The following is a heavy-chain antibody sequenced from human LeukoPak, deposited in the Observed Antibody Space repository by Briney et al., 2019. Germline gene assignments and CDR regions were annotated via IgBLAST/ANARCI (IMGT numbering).Heavy chain of an antibody. J-gene: IGHJ4*02. V-gene: IGHV4-4*07. CDR2: IYTSGST. CDR3: AALIAAAGSPPFDY. Sequence: KPSETLSLTCTVSGGSISSYYWSWIRQPAGKGLEWIGRIYTSGSTNYNPSLKSRVTMSVDTSKNQFSLKLSSVTAADTAVYYCAALIAAAGSPPFDYWGQGTLVTVSS. CDR1: GGSISSYY. D-gene: IGHD6-13*01.